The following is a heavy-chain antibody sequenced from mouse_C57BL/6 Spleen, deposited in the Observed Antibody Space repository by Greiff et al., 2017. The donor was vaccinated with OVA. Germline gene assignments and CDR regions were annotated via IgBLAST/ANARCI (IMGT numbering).Heavy chain of an antibody. CDR2: IDPSDSET. D-gene: IGHD2-5*01. CDR1: GYTFTSYW. J-gene: IGHJ4*01. V-gene: IGHV1-52*01. CDR3: ARGGPYYSNYGGAMDY. Sequence: QVQLQQPGAELVRPGSSVKLSCKASGYTFTSYWMHWVKQRPIQGLEWIGNIDPSDSETPYNQKFKDKATLTVDKSSSTAYMQLSSLTSEDSAVYYCARGGPYYSNYGGAMDYWGQGTSVTVSS.